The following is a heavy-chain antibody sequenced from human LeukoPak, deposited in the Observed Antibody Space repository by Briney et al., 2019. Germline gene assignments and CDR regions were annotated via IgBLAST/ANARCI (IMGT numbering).Heavy chain of an antibody. CDR2: IIRIFGTA. CDR3: ASHSPPDENMGYGDAGY. V-gene: IGHV1-69*01. Sequence: SVKVSCKASGGTFSSYAISWVRQAPGQGLEWMGGIIRIFGTANYAQKFQGRVTITADESTSTAYMELSSLRSEDTAVYYCASHSPPDENMGYGDAGYWGQGTLVTVSS. J-gene: IGHJ4*02. D-gene: IGHD4-17*01. CDR1: GGTFSSYA.